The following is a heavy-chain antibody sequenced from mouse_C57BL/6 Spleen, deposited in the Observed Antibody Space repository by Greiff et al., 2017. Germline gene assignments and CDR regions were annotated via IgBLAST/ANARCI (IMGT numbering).Heavy chain of an antibody. CDR1: GYSFTGYY. D-gene: IGHD1-1*01. Sequence: EVQLQQSGPELVKPGASVPISCKASGYSFTGYYMNWVKQSPEKSLEWIGEINPSTGGTTYNQKFKAKATLTVDKSSSTAYMQLKSLTSEDSAVYYCARSPDYYGRPWFAYWGQGTLVTGAA. J-gene: IGHJ3*01. CDR2: INPSTGGT. CDR3: ARSPDYYGRPWFAY. V-gene: IGHV1-42*01.